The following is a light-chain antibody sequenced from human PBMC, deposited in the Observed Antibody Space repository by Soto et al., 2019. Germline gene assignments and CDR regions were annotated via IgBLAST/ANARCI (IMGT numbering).Light chain of an antibody. CDR2: GAS. CDR1: QSVSSK. J-gene: IGKJ4*01. CDR3: QQYDDCPPA. Sequence: ETVMTQSPATLSLSPGERATLSCRASQSVSSKLVWYQQKPGQAPRFLIYGASTRATGIPARFRGSGSGTEFTLTIDSLQSEDFEVYYCQQYDDCPPAFGGGTKVEIK. V-gene: IGKV3-15*01.